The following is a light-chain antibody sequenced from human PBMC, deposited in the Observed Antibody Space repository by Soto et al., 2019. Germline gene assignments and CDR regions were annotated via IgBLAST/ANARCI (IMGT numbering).Light chain of an antibody. J-gene: IGLJ3*02. Sequence: QSVLTQPASVSGSPGQSITISCTGTSSDIGGYDFVSWYQQHPAKAPRLIISEVTNRPSGVSNRFSGSKSGNTASLTISGIQVEDEADYFCSSFTSRDTLVFGGGTKLTVL. CDR1: SSDIGGYDF. CDR2: EVT. CDR3: SSFTSRDTLV. V-gene: IGLV2-14*01.